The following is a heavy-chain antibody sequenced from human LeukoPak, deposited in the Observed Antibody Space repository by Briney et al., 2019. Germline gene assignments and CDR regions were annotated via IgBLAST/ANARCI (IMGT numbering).Heavy chain of an antibody. J-gene: IGHJ4*02. D-gene: IGHD2-15*01. CDR1: GFTFSSYS. CDR3: GRDQTPFY. V-gene: IGHV3-48*04. Sequence: GGSLRFSCAASGFTFSSYSMNWVRQAPRKGLEWVSNISSSSSTINYAYSVRGRFTISRDNAKSSMWLQMSSLRAEDTAVYYCGRDQTPFYWGQGSLVTVSS. CDR2: ISSSSSTI.